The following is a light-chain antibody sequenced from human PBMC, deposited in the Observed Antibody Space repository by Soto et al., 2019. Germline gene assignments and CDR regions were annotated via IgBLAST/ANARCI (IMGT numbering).Light chain of an antibody. V-gene: IGKV3-20*01. CDR3: QQYGSSPRT. J-gene: IGKJ1*01. CDR1: RSVSSS. CDR2: DAS. Sequence: EIVLTQSPGTLSLYPGERATLSCRASRSVSSSLVWYQQKPGQAPRLLIYDASNRATGIPARFSGSGSGTDFTLTISRLEPEDFAVYYCQQYGSSPRTFGQGTKVDIK.